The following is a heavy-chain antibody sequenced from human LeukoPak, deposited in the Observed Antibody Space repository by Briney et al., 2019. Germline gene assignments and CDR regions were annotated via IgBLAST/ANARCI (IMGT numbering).Heavy chain of an antibody. J-gene: IGHJ4*02. Sequence: GGSLRLSCAASGFTFSSYSMNWVRQAPGKGLEWVSSISSSSSYIYYADSVKGRFTISRDNAKSSLYLQMNSLRAEDTAVYYCARDISDFWSGEPPRWAVDYWGQGTLVTVSS. CDR2: ISSSSSYI. CDR1: GFTFSSYS. V-gene: IGHV3-21*01. D-gene: IGHD3-3*01. CDR3: ARDISDFWSGEPPRWAVDY.